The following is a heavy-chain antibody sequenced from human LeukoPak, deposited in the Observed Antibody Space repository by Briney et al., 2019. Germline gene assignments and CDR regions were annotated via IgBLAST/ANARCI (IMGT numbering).Heavy chain of an antibody. CDR1: GGSISSSSYY. CDR2: INHSGST. J-gene: IGHJ3*02. Sequence: PSETLSLTCTVSGGSISSSSYYWSWIRQPPGKGLEWIGEINHSGSTNYNPSLKSRVTISVDTSKNQFSLKLSSVTAADTAVYYCARGPYYDFWSGIKNDAFDIWGQGTMVTVSS. V-gene: IGHV4-39*07. D-gene: IGHD3-3*01. CDR3: ARGPYYDFWSGIKNDAFDI.